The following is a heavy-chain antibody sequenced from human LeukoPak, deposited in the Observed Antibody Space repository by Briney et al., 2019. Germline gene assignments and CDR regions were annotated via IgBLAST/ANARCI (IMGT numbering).Heavy chain of an antibody. V-gene: IGHV1-69*05. Sequence: SVKVSCKASGGTFSSYAISWVRQAPGQGLEWMGGIIPIFGTANYAQKFQGRVTITTDESTSTAYMELSSLRSEDTAVYYCASPLLWFGELLKEGDAFDIWGQGTMVTVSS. CDR1: GGTFSSYA. CDR3: ASPLLWFGELLKEGDAFDI. CDR2: IIPIFGTA. J-gene: IGHJ3*02. D-gene: IGHD3-10*01.